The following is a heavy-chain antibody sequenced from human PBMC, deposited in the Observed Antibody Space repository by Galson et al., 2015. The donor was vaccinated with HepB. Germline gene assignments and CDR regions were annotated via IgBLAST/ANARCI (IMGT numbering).Heavy chain of an antibody. Sequence: SETLSLTCAVSGGSISSANWWTWVRQSPGKGLEWIGEKYHSGSANYNPSLKSRVTISVDKSNNHFSLRLTSVTAADTAVYYCASGLWLGESSYGMDVWGQGTTVTVSS. J-gene: IGHJ6*02. D-gene: IGHD3-10*01. CDR2: KYHSGSA. V-gene: IGHV4-4*02. CDR1: GGSISSANW. CDR3: ASGLWLGESSYGMDV.